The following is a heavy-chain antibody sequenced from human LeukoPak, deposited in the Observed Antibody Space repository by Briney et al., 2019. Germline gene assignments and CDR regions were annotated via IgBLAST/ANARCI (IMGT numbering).Heavy chain of an antibody. D-gene: IGHD4-17*01. CDR1: GASISSGVYS. Sequence: PSETLSLTCAVSGASISSGVYSWSWIRQPPVKGLAWIGYIYHNASTYYNPSRKSRVTISVSRSRNQFSLKRSYVTAADTAVYYCAREGGYGDYAYYFDYWGQGTLVSVFS. CDR2: IYHNAST. CDR3: AREGGYGDYAYYFDY. V-gene: IGHV4-30-2*01. J-gene: IGHJ4*02.